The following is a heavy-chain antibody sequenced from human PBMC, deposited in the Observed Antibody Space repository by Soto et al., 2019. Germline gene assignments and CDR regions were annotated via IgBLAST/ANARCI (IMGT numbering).Heavy chain of an antibody. CDR2: MNPNSGNT. CDR3: ARGRKQYQLLFYYYYYMVV. CDR1: GYTFTSYD. J-gene: IGHJ6*03. D-gene: IGHD2-2*01. V-gene: IGHV1-8*01. Sequence: ASVKVSGKASGYTFTSYDINWVRQATGQGLEWMGWMNPNSGNTGYAQKFQGRVTMTRNTSISTAYMELSSLRSEDTAVYYCARGRKQYQLLFYYYYYMVVWGKGTTVTVSS.